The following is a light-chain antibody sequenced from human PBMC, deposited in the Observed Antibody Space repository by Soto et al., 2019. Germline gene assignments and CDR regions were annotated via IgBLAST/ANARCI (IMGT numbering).Light chain of an antibody. CDR3: SSYAGSNTVV. V-gene: IGLV2-8*01. CDR2: EVT. Sequence: QSVLTQPPSASGSPGQSVTISCTGTSSDVGGYNYVSWYQQHPGKGPNLMIYEVTKRPSGVPDRFSGSKSGNTASLTVFGLQAEDEADYYCSSYAGSNTVVFGGGTKLTVL. J-gene: IGLJ2*01. CDR1: SSDVGGYNY.